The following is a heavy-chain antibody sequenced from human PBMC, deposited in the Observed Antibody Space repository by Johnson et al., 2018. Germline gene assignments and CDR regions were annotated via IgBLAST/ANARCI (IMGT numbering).Heavy chain of an antibody. CDR2: ISYDGSNK. J-gene: IGHJ3*02. D-gene: IGHD6-13*01. CDR1: GFTFSSYG. V-gene: IGHV3-30*03. CDR3: AGVKGYSSSWHDAFDI. Sequence: VQLLESGGGVVQPGRSLRLSCAASGFTFSSYGMHWVRQAPGKGLEWVAVISYDGSNKYYADSVKGRFTISRDNAKNSLYLQMNSLRAEDTAVYYCAGVKGYSSSWHDAFDIWGQGTMVTVSS.